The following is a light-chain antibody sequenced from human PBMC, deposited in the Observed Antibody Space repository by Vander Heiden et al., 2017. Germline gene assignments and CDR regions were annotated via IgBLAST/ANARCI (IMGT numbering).Light chain of an antibody. J-gene: IGKJ4*01. V-gene: IGKV1-39*01. CDR1: QSIGNS. CDR3: QQGYRTLALT. Sequence: DIQMTQSPSSLSASVGDRVIITCRASQSIGNSLNWYQQKPGKAPEVLIYAASTLQSGVPSRFSGSGSGTDFTLTISSLQPEDFATDYCQQGYRTLALTFGGGTKVQIK. CDR2: AAS.